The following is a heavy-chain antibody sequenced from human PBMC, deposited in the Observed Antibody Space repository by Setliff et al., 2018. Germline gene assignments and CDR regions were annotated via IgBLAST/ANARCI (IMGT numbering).Heavy chain of an antibody. CDR3: ASRNSDGGPEYFQH. Sequence: PSETLSLTCSVSGGSISSGGFYWSWIRQSAGRGLEWIGHFHTGGATDYNLSLKSRVTISVDASKNQLSLNLRSVTAADTAVYYCASRNSDGGPEYFQHWGQGALVTVSS. V-gene: IGHV4-61*09. CDR2: FHTGGAT. D-gene: IGHD1-26*01. J-gene: IGHJ1*01. CDR1: GGSISSGGFY.